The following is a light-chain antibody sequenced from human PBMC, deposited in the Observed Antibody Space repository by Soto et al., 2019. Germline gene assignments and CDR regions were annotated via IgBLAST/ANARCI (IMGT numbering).Light chain of an antibody. J-gene: IGKJ3*01. CDR3: QQTYSSPQIT. CDR2: GVS. V-gene: IGKV1-39*01. Sequence: DIQMTQSPSSLSASVGDRVTITCRASQSISTYLNWYQHKPGKAPKLLIYGVSSLQSGVQSRFGGSGSGTDFTLTISSLQPEDFATYFCQQTYSSPQITFGPGTKVGIK. CDR1: QSISTY.